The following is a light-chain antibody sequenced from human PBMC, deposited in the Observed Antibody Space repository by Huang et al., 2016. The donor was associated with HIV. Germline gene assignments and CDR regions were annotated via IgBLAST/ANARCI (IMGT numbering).Light chain of an antibody. J-gene: IGKJ2*01. CDR1: QRISSN. CDR2: DGS. V-gene: IGKV3-15*01. CDR3: HQYNKWHS. Sequence: EIVLTQSPATLSVSPGERVTLSCRASQRISSNLAWVQQKPGQAPRLLIYDGSTRATGVPARFSGRASGTAFTLTISSLQSEDLAVYFCHQYNKWHSFGQGTKLDI.